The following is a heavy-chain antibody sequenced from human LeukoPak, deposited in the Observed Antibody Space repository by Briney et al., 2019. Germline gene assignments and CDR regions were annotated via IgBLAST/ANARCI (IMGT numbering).Heavy chain of an antibody. V-gene: IGHV1-2*02. Sequence: ASVKVSCKASGGTFSSYAISWVRQAPGQGLEWMGWINPNSGGTNYAQKFQGRVTMTRDTSISTAYMELSRLRSDDTAVYYCASAPSIHVITNFDYWGQGTLVTVSS. CDR3: ASAPSIHVITNFDY. CDR2: INPNSGGT. CDR1: GGTFSSYA. D-gene: IGHD3-22*01. J-gene: IGHJ4*02.